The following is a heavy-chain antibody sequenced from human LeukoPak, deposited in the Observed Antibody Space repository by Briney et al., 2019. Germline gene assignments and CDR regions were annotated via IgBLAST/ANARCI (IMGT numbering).Heavy chain of an antibody. D-gene: IGHD2-2*01. Sequence: SETLSLTSAVYGGSFNCYYWSWIRQPPGKGLEWMGEINHSGSTNYHQSLKSRVTIAVDTSKNQFTLTLSTVTAADTAVYYYARSAWYGSSARCYLDYWGQGTLVTVSS. CDR1: GGSFNCYY. J-gene: IGHJ4*02. V-gene: IGHV4-34*01. CDR2: INHSGST. CDR3: ARSAWYGSSARCYLDY.